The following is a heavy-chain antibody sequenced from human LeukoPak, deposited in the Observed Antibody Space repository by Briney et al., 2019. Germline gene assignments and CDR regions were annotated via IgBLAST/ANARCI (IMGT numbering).Heavy chain of an antibody. CDR3: ARHYGP. D-gene: IGHD3-16*01. Sequence: SETLSLTCTVSGGSINIGGYYWSWIRQHPGKGLEWIGYIYYSGSTYYNPSLKSRVSKSADTSKNQFSLKLSSVTAADTAVYYCARHYGPWGQGTLVTVSS. CDR1: GGSINIGGYY. CDR2: IYYSGST. J-gene: IGHJ4*02. V-gene: IGHV4-31*03.